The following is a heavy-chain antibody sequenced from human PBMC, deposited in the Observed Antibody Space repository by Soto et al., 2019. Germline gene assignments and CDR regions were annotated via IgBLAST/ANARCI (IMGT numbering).Heavy chain of an antibody. J-gene: IGHJ4*02. CDR2: VYSGGAT. V-gene: IGHV3-53*04. D-gene: IGHD3-10*01. CDR1: GFTVSSNY. Sequence: PGGSLRLSCAAFGFTVSSNYMTWVRLAPGKGLEWVSLVYSGGATHYAASVKGRFTISTHSSQNTLFLQMNSLRTEDTATYYCVRGRYGSEIHWGQRTKVTVSS. CDR3: VRGRYGSEIH.